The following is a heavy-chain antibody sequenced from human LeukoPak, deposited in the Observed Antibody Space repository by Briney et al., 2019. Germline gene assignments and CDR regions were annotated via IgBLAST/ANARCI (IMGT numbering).Heavy chain of an antibody. Sequence: SETLSLTCTVSGGSISSYYWSWIRQPAGKGLEWIGRIYTSGSTNYNPSLKSRVTMSVDTSKNQFSLKLSSVTAADTAVYYCARERDIVVVPGYNWFDPWGQGTLVTVSS. CDR1: GGSISSYY. CDR2: IYTSGST. D-gene: IGHD2-2*01. J-gene: IGHJ5*02. CDR3: ARERDIVVVPGYNWFDP. V-gene: IGHV4-4*07.